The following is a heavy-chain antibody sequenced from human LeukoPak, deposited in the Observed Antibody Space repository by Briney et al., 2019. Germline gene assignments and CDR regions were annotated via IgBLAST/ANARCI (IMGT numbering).Heavy chain of an antibody. V-gene: IGHV3-30*04. CDR2: ISYDGSNK. D-gene: IGHD6-13*01. J-gene: IGHJ4*02. Sequence: GGSLRLSCAASGFTVSSYAMHWVRQAPGKGLEWVAVISYDGSNKYYADSVKGRFTISRDNSKNTLYLQMNSLRAEDTAVYYCARALSTAAGTLAVTYWGQGTLVTVSS. CDR3: ARALSTAAGTLAVTY. CDR1: GFTVSSYA.